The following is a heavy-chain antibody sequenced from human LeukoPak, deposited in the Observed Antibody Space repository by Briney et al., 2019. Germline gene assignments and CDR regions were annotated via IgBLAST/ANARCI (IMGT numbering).Heavy chain of an antibody. CDR3: AKTRFGELLSYFDY. V-gene: IGHV3-23*01. CDR1: GFTFSSYA. Sequence: GGSLRLSCAASGFTFSSYAMSWVRQAPGKGLEWVSAISGSGGNTYYADSVKGRFTISRDNSKNTLYLQMNSLRAEDTAVYYCAKTRFGELLSYFDYWGQGTLVTVSS. CDR2: ISGSGGNT. J-gene: IGHJ4*02. D-gene: IGHD3-10*02.